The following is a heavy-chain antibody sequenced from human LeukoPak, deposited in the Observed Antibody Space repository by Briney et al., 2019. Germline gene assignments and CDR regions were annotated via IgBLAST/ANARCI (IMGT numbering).Heavy chain of an antibody. CDR2: IYPGDSDT. Sequence: GESLKISCKGSGYSFTIYWIGWVRQMPGKGLEWMGIIYPGDSDTRYSPSFQGQVTISADKSISTAYLQWSSLKASDTAMYYCARTPTYYYDSSGSNFDYWGQGTLVTVSS. J-gene: IGHJ4*02. CDR3: ARTPTYYYDSSGSNFDY. CDR1: GYSFTIYW. V-gene: IGHV5-51*01. D-gene: IGHD3-22*01.